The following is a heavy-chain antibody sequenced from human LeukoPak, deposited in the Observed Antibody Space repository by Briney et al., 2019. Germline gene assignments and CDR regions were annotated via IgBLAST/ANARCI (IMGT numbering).Heavy chain of an antibody. CDR2: INSDGSST. J-gene: IGHJ4*02. D-gene: IGHD1-26*01. V-gene: IGHV3-74*01. CDR1: GFTFSSYW. CDR3: VRDNGESYYGMGY. Sequence: PGGSLRLSCAASGFTFSSYWMHWVRQAPGKGLVWVSQINSDGSSTSYADSVKGRFTISRDNAKNTLYLQMNRLRAEDTAVYYCVRDNGESYYGMGYWGQGTLVTVSS.